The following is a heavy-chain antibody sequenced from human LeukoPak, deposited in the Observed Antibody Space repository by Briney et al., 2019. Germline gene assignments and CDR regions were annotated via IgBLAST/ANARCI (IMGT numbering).Heavy chain of an antibody. V-gene: IGHV3-30*02. CDR2: IRYDGSNK. J-gene: IGHJ1*01. CDR1: GFTFSSYG. D-gene: IGHD6-19*01. CDR3: GRVAVAGTGSVQH. Sequence: GRSLRLSCAASGFTFSSYGMHWVRQAPGKGLEWVAFIRYDGSNKYYADSVKGRFTISRDNSKNTLYLQMNSLRAEDTAVYYCGRVAVAGTGSVQHWGQGTLVTVSS.